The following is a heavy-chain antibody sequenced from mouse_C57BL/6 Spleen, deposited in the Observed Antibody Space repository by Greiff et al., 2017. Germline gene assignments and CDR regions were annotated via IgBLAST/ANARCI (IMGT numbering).Heavy chain of an antibody. J-gene: IGHJ3*01. CDR3: ARCGSSGSAWFAY. CDR1: GYTFTDYY. V-gene: IGHV1-75*01. CDR2: IFPGSGST. D-gene: IGHD3-2*02. Sequence: QVQLKESGPELVKPGASVKISCKASGYTFTDYYINWVKQRPGQGLEWIGWIFPGSGSTYYNEKFKGKATLTVDKSSSTAYMLLSSLTSEDSAVYFCARCGSSGSAWFAYWGQGTLVTVSA.